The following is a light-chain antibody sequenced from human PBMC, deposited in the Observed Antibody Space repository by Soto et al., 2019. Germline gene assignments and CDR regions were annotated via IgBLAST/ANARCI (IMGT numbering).Light chain of an antibody. J-gene: IGKJ4*01. Sequence: EILLTQSPSTLSVSPGERATLSCRASQSINDNLAWYQQKPGQAPRLLMFRTSTRATGIPDRFSGSGSGTDFTLTISRLEPEDFAMYYCQQYGSSPLTFGGGTKVDIK. CDR1: QSINDN. CDR3: QQYGSSPLT. V-gene: IGKV3-20*01. CDR2: RTS.